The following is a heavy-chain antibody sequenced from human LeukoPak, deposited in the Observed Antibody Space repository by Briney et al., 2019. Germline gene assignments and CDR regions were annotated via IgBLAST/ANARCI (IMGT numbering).Heavy chain of an antibody. V-gene: IGHV3-23*01. D-gene: IGHD3-10*01. Sequence: GGSLRLSCAASGFTLSNAWMSWVRQAPGKGLEWVSAIGGSGGSTYYADSVKGRFTISRDNSKNTLYLQMNSLRAEDTAVYYCAKVRILVGSGSSDYWGQGTLVTVSS. J-gene: IGHJ4*02. CDR2: IGGSGGST. CDR1: GFTLSNAW. CDR3: AKVRILVGSGSSDY.